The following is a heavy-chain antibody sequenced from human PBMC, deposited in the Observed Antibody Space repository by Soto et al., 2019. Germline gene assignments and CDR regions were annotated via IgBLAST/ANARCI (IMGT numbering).Heavy chain of an antibody. CDR2: INQSGST. CDR3: ARGPYCSGVSCYRSFDY. V-gene: IGHV4-34*01. J-gene: IGHJ4*02. CDR1: GGSFSGYY. D-gene: IGHD2-15*01. Sequence: QVQLQQWGAGLLKPSETLSLTCAVYGGSFSGYYWSWICQPPGKGLEWIGEINQSGSTNYNPSLKSRVTISVDTSKNQFSLHLSSLTAADTAVYYCARGPYCSGVSCYRSFDYWGQGTLVTVSS.